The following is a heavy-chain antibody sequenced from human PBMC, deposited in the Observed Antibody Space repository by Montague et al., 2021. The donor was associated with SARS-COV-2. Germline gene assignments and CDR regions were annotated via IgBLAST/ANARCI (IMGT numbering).Heavy chain of an antibody. D-gene: IGHD5-12*01. CDR3: ARQPLGYDFVYYYHGMDV. CDR1: GDSVSSNSAA. J-gene: IGHJ6*02. V-gene: IGHV6-1*01. Sequence: CAISGDSVSSNSAAWNWIRQSPSRGLEWLGRTYYRSKWYNDYAVSVKSRITINPDTSKNQFSLQLNSVTPEDTAVHYCARQPLGYDFVYYYHGMDVWGQGTTVTVSS. CDR2: TYYRSKWYN.